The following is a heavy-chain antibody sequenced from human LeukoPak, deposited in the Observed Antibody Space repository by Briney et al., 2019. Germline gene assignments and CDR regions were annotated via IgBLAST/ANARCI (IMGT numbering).Heavy chain of an antibody. Sequence: PGGFLRLACAASDFSVNNNYVDWVRQAPGKGLGWVSCMDSFGIKTYADSVQGRFTVSRDSSRNMVFLQMNSLRVEDTAVYYCAGGKYYGSGTRPGYLGYWGLGTMVTVSS. D-gene: IGHD3-10*01. CDR3: AGGKYYGSGTRPGYLGY. CDR2: MDSFGIK. CDR1: DFSVNNNY. V-gene: IGHV3-53*01. J-gene: IGHJ4*02.